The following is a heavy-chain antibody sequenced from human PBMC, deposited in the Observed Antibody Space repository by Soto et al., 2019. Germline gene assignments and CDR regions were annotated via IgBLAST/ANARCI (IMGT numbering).Heavy chain of an antibody. D-gene: IGHD4-17*01. CDR3: ARRWTTGEIDY. V-gene: IGHV1-18*01. Sequence: QVKLVQSGGEVKKPGASVKVSCKASGYIFNSFGISWVRQAPGQGLEWMGWISAYTGNTKYAQNFQGRVTMTTDTSTSTADVELRSLRSDDTAVYYCARRWTTGEIDYWGQGTLVTVSS. J-gene: IGHJ4*02. CDR2: ISAYTGNT. CDR1: GYIFNSFG.